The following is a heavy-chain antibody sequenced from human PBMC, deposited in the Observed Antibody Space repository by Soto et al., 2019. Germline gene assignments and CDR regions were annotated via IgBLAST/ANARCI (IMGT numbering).Heavy chain of an antibody. V-gene: IGHV1-46*01. CDR1: GYIFINYY. D-gene: IGHD4-17*01. CDR2: INPNGGST. J-gene: IGHJ4*02. CDR3: ARQPYYGGYARSFEY. Sequence: GASVKVSCKASGYIFINYYIHWVRQAPGQGLEWIGIINPNGGSTNYAQKFRGRVTMARDTSTSTVYMDLSSLRSDDTAVYYCARQPYYGGYARSFEYWGQGTLVTVSS.